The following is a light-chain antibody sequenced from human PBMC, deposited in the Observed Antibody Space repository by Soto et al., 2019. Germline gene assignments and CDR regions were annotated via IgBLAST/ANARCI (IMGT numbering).Light chain of an antibody. J-gene: IGKJ4*01. Sequence: IVMTQSPVTLSVSPGERATLSCRASQSVSSNLAWYQQKPGQAPRLLIYGASTRSTGIPARFSGSGSGTEFTLTVSSLQSEDFAVYYCQQYNNWRSLTFGGGTKVDIK. CDR3: QQYNNWRSLT. V-gene: IGKV3-15*01. CDR1: QSVSSN. CDR2: GAS.